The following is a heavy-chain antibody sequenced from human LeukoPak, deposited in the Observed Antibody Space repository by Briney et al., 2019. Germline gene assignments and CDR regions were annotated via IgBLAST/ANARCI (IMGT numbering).Heavy chain of an antibody. Sequence: ASVKVSCKASGYTFTSYDISWVRQAPGQGLEWMGWISAYNGNTNYAQKLQGRVTMTTDTSTSTAYMELRSLRSDDTAVYYCARDIIAAAAPEGYFDYWGQGTLVTVSS. D-gene: IGHD6-13*01. CDR3: ARDIIAAAAPEGYFDY. CDR2: ISAYNGNT. CDR1: GYTFTSYD. V-gene: IGHV1-18*01. J-gene: IGHJ4*02.